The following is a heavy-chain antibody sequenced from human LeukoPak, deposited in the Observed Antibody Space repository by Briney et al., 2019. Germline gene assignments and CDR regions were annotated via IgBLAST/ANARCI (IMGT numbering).Heavy chain of an antibody. D-gene: IGHD4/OR15-4a*01. CDR1: GGSISSRSDY. J-gene: IGHJ4*02. CDR2: IYYTGST. CDR3: ARRPGEYGGNDFDY. V-gene: IGHV4-39*01. Sequence: SETLSLTCTVSGGSISSRSDYWGWIRQPPGKGLEWIGSIYYTGSTHYNLSLKSRVTISVDTSKNQFSLKLSSVTAADTAVYYCARRPGEYGGNDFDYWGQGTLVTVSS.